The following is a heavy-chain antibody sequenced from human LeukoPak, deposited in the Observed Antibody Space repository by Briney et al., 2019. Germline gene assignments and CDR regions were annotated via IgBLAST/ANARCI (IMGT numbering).Heavy chain of an antibody. CDR3: ARGPTFVVVPAAMRNWFDP. Sequence: SETLSLTCAVYGGSFSGYYWSWIRQPPGKGLEWIGEINHSGSTNYNPSLKSRVTISVDTSKNQFSLKLSSVTAADTAVYYCARGPTFVVVPAAMRNWFDPGGQGTLVTVSS. J-gene: IGHJ5*02. CDR2: INHSGST. CDR1: GGSFSGYY. D-gene: IGHD2-2*01. V-gene: IGHV4-34*01.